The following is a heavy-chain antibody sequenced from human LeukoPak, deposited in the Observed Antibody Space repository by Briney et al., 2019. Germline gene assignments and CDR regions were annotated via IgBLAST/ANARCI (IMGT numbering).Heavy chain of an antibody. Sequence: GGSLRLSCAASGFTFSSYWMSWVRQAPGKGLEWVANIKQDGSEKYYVDSVKGRFTISRDNAKNSLYLQMNSLRAEDTAVYYCARTYSSSWYDKNYYYYMDVWGKGTTVTVSS. CDR1: GFTFSSYW. J-gene: IGHJ6*03. D-gene: IGHD6-13*01. CDR3: ARTYSSSWYDKNYYYYMDV. V-gene: IGHV3-7*01. CDR2: IKQDGSEK.